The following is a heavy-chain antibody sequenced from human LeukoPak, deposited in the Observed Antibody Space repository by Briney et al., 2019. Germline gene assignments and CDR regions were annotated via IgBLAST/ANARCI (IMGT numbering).Heavy chain of an antibody. CDR3: ARYPPGGWFGESNYFDY. CDR1: GYTFTSYD. CDR2: MNPNSGNT. V-gene: IGHV1-8*01. D-gene: IGHD3-10*01. Sequence: ASVKVSCKASGYTFTSYDINWVRQATGQGLEWMGWMNPNSGNTGYAQKFQGRVTMTRNTSISIAYMELSSLRSEDTAVYYCARYPPGGWFGESNYFDYWGQGTLVTVSS. J-gene: IGHJ4*02.